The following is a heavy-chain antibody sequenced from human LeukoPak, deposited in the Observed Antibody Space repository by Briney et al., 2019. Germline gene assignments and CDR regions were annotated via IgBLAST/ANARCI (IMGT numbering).Heavy chain of an antibody. CDR1: GFTFSANP. J-gene: IGHJ4*02. CDR3: AKGAATKPFDC. CDR2: ISGNGDYT. Sequence: GGSLRLSCAASGFTFSANPMSWVRQAPGKGLEWVSSISGNGDYTYYADSVKGRLTISRNNSKNTLYVQVNSLRAEDTAVYYCAKGAATKPFDCWGQGTLVTVSS. V-gene: IGHV3-23*01. D-gene: IGHD1-7*01.